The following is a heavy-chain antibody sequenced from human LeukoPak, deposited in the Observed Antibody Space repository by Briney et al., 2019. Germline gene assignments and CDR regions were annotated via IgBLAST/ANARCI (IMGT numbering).Heavy chain of an antibody. CDR1: GDSISSNNW. D-gene: IGHD4-17*01. V-gene: IGHV4-4*02. CDR2: IYHSGST. Sequence: PSGTLSLTCAVSGDSISSNNWWSWVRQPPGKGLEWIGEIYHSGSTTYNPSLRSRVTISVDRSENQFSLKLSPVTAADTAVYYCARNGDLCIDYWGQGTLVTVSS. J-gene: IGHJ4*02. CDR3: ARNGDLCIDY.